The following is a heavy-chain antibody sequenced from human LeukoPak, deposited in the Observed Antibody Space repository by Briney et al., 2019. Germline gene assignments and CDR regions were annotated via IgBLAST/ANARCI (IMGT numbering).Heavy chain of an antibody. D-gene: IGHD3-22*01. Sequence: PSETLSLTCAVSGGSISSGGYSWSWIRQPPGKGLEWIGYIYYSGSTNYNPSLKSRVTISVDTSKNQFSLKLSSVTAADTAVYYCASHYYYDSSGYSANDAFDIWGQGTMVTVSS. CDR3: ASHYYYDSSGYSANDAFDI. J-gene: IGHJ3*02. CDR1: GGSISSGGYS. CDR2: IYYSGST. V-gene: IGHV4-61*08.